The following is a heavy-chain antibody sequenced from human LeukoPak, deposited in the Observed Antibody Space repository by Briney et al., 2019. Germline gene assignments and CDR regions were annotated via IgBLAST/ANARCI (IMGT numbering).Heavy chain of an antibody. Sequence: GRSLRLSCATSGFILSSHDMNWARQAPGKGLEWVSSISSSSSHIYYADSVKGRFTISRDNAKNSLYLQMNSLRAEDTAVYSCARNLRYFDWLLRTNAFDFWGQGTMVTVSS. D-gene: IGHD3-9*01. CDR1: GFILSSHD. V-gene: IGHV3-21*01. CDR2: ISSSSSHI. CDR3: ARNLRYFDWLLRTNAFDF. J-gene: IGHJ3*01.